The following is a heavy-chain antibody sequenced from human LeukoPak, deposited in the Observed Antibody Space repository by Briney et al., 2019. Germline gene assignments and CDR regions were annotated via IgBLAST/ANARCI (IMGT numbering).Heavy chain of an antibody. CDR2: INHSGST. CDR3: ARGRYYYGSGSHRRSFPFDY. Sequence: PSETLSLTCAVYGGSFSGYYWSWIRQPPGKGLEWIGEINHSGSTNYNPSLKSRVTISVDTSKNQFSLKLSSVTAADTAVYYCARGRYYYGSGSHRRSFPFDYWGQGTLVTVSS. CDR1: GGSFSGYY. V-gene: IGHV4-34*01. D-gene: IGHD3-10*01. J-gene: IGHJ4*02.